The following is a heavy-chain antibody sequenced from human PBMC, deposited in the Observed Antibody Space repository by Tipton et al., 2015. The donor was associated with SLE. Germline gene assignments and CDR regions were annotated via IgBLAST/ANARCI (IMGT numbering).Heavy chain of an antibody. CDR1: GASVSNYY. V-gene: IGHV4-4*07. CDR3: ARDRGNTVVYY. D-gene: IGHD4-23*01. Sequence: TLSLTCTVSGASVSNYYWSWIRQPAGKGPEWIGRIYIRGSGSINYNPSLKSRVTMSVDTSKNQVSLKLNSVTAADAAVYYCARDRGNTVVYYWGQGTLVTVSS. J-gene: IGHJ4*02. CDR2: IYIRGSGSI.